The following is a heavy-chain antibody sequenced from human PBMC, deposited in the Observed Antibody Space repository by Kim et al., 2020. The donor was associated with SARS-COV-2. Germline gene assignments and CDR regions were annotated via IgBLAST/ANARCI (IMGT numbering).Heavy chain of an antibody. CDR3: ARRWGSWYFDL. J-gene: IGHJ2*01. CDR2: T. Sequence: TRYSPSFQGQVTISADKSISTAYLQWSSLKASDTAMYYCARRWGSWYFDLWGRGTLVTVSS. V-gene: IGHV5-51*01. D-gene: IGHD2-21*01.